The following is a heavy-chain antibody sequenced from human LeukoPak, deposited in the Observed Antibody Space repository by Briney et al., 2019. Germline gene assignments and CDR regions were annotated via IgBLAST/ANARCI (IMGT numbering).Heavy chain of an antibody. CDR1: GFTFSSYG. CDR3: AKVGRYYYDSSGYFDY. Sequence: SGGSLRLSCAASGFTFSSYGMHWVRQAPGKGLEWVAVISYDGSNKYYADSVKGRFTISRDNSKNTLYLQMNGLRAEDTAVYYCAKVGRYYYDSSGYFDYWGQGTLVTVSS. J-gene: IGHJ4*02. D-gene: IGHD3-22*01. CDR2: ISYDGSNK. V-gene: IGHV3-30*18.